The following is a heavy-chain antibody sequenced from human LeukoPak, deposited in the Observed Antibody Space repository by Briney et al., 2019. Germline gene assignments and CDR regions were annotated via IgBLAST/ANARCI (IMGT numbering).Heavy chain of an antibody. V-gene: IGHV5-51*01. CDR1: GYSFTIYW. CDR3: ARHSCYDS. D-gene: IGHD3-16*01. J-gene: IGHJ4*02. CDR2: IHLGDSDT. Sequence: GESLQISCKASGYSFTIYWMAWVRQMPGKGLEWMGIIHLGDSDTRYSPSFQGQVTISADKSISTAYLRWSSLKASDTAIYYCARHSCYDSWGQGTLVTVSS.